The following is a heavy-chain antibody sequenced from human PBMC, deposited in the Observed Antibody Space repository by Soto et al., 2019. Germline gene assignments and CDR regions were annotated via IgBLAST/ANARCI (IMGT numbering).Heavy chain of an antibody. CDR3: ARVDFSGGSCHRGDFDP. J-gene: IGHJ5*02. CDR2: IIHIFGTE. Sequence: QVQLVQSGAEVKKPGSSVKVSCKASGGTFSSYAISWVRQAPGQGLEWMGGIIHIFGTENYAQKFQGRVTITADDSTSTAYVELSSLRSEDTAVYYCARVDFSGGSCHRGDFDPWGQGTLVTVSS. CDR1: GGTFSSYA. V-gene: IGHV1-69*01. D-gene: IGHD2-15*01.